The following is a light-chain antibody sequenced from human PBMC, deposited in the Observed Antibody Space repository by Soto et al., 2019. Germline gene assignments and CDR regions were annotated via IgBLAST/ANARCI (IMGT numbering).Light chain of an antibody. CDR1: SSDVGGYNY. CDR3: SSYTSSSSVV. V-gene: IGLV2-14*01. Sequence: QSALTQPASVSGSPGQSITISCTGTSSDVGGYNYVSWYQQHPGKAPKLMIYVVSNRPSGVSNRFSGSKSGNTASLTISGLQAEDEADYYCSSYTSSSSVVFGGGTKLTVL. CDR2: VVS. J-gene: IGLJ2*01.